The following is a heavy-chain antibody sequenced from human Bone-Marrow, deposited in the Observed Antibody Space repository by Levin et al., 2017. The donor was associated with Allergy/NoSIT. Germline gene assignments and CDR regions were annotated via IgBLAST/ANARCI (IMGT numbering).Heavy chain of an antibody. CDR2: VSSSSSDT. CDR3: ARVKGSYSSDY. CDR1: GFTFTDYY. J-gene: IGHJ4*02. Sequence: SCAASGFTFTDYYMSWLRQAPGKGLEWVSYVSSSSSDTKYSDSVRGRFTISRDNAKNSLYLQMNSLRAEDTAVYYCARVKGSYSSDYWGQGSLVTVSS. V-gene: IGHV3-11*05. D-gene: IGHD1-26*01.